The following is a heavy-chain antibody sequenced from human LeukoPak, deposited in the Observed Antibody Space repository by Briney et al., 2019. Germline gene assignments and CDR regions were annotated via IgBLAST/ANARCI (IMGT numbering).Heavy chain of an antibody. D-gene: IGHD3-10*02. CDR3: AELGITMIGGV. CDR1: GGSFSGYY. V-gene: IGHV4-34*01. CDR2: INHSGST. Sequence: KPSETLSLTCAVYGGSFSGYYWSWLRQPPGKGLEWIGEINHSGSTNYNPSLKSRVTISVDTSKNQFSLKLSSVTAADTAVYYCAELGITMIGGVWGKGTTVTISS. J-gene: IGHJ6*04.